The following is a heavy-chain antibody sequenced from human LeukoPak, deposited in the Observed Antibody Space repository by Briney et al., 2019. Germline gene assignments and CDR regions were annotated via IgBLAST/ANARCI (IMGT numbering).Heavy chain of an antibody. CDR2: IYYSGST. CDR1: GGSISSSSYY. V-gene: IGHV4-39*07. CDR3: ARGQGRYSSPSNYFDY. D-gene: IGHD5-12*01. Sequence: SETLSLTCTVSGGSISSSSYYWGWIRQPPGKGLEWIGSIYYSGSTYYNPSLKSRVTISVDTSKNQFSLKLSSVTAADTAVYYCARGQGRYSSPSNYFDYWGQGTLVTVSS. J-gene: IGHJ4*02.